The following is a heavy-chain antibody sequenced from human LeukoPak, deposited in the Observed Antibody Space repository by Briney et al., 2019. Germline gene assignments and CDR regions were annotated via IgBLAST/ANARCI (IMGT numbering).Heavy chain of an antibody. V-gene: IGHV4-34*01. Sequence: SETLSLTCAVYGGSFSGYHWSWIRQPPGKGLEWIGEINHSGSTNYNPSLKSRVTISVDTSKNQFSLKLSSVTAADTAVYYCARDSCSGGSCYRFDIWGQGTMVTVSS. D-gene: IGHD2-15*01. J-gene: IGHJ3*02. CDR2: INHSGST. CDR1: GGSFSGYH. CDR3: ARDSCSGGSCYRFDI.